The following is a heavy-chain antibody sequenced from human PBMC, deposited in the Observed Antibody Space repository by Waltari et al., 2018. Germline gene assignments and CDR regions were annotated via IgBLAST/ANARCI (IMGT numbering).Heavy chain of an antibody. CDR1: GYTFTSYD. D-gene: IGHD6-6*01. CDR3: ARVIAARRGFDAFDI. J-gene: IGHJ3*02. Sequence: QAQLVQSGAEEKKPGASVKVSCKASGYTFTSYDINCVRQATGQGLEWMGWMNPNSGNTGYAQKFQGRVTITRNTSISTAYMELSSLRSEDTAVYYCARVIAARRGFDAFDIWGQGTMVTVSS. V-gene: IGHV1-8*03. CDR2: MNPNSGNT.